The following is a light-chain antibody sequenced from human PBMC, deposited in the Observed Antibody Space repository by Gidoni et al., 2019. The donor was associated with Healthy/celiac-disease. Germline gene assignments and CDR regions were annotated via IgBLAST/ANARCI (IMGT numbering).Light chain of an antibody. Sequence: DIVLTQSPATLSLSPGERATLSCRASQRVSSYLAWYQQKPGQAPRLLIYDASNRATGIPARFSGSGSGTDFTLTISSLEPEDFAVYYCQQRSNWPSFTFGPGTKVDIK. J-gene: IGKJ3*01. CDR3: QQRSNWPSFT. V-gene: IGKV3-11*01. CDR1: QRVSSY. CDR2: DAS.